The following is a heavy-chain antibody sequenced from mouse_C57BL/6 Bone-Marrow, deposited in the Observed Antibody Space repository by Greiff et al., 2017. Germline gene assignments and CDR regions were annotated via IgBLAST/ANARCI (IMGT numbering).Heavy chain of an antibody. CDR3: ARHPLLPYYFDY. CDR1: GFTFSSYG. V-gene: IGHV5-6*01. J-gene: IGHJ2*01. D-gene: IGHD1-1*01. Sequence: EVKLMESGGDLVKPGGSLKLSCAASGFTFSSYGLSWVRQTPDKRLEWVATMSSGGSSTYYPDRVKGRFTISRDNAKNTLYLQMSSLKSEDTAMYYCARHPLLPYYFDYWGQGTTLTVSS. CDR2: MSSGGSST.